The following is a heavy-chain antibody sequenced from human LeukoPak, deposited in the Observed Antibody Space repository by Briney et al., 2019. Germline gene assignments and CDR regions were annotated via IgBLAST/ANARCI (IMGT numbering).Heavy chain of an antibody. CDR3: ARDYKAARLN. J-gene: IGHJ4*02. CDR2: IYHSGST. Sequence: SETLSLTCTVSGGSISSYYWSWIRQPPGKGLEWIGYIYHSGSTYYNPSLKSRVTISVDRSKNQFSLKLSSVTAADTAVYYCARDYKAARLNWGQGTLVTVSS. CDR1: GGSISSYY. D-gene: IGHD6-6*01. V-gene: IGHV4-59*12.